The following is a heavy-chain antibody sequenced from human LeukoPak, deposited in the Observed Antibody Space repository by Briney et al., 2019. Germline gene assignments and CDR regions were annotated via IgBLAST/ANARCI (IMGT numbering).Heavy chain of an antibody. Sequence: GGSLRLSCAASGFTFDDYAMHWVRQAPGKGLEWVSGISWNSGSIGYADSVKGRFTISRDNSKNTLYLQMNSLRAEDTAVYYCAKNEGVNWALAYYFDYWGQGTLVTVSS. V-gene: IGHV3-9*01. CDR2: ISWNSGSI. D-gene: IGHD7-27*01. J-gene: IGHJ4*02. CDR3: AKNEGVNWALAYYFDY. CDR1: GFTFDDYA.